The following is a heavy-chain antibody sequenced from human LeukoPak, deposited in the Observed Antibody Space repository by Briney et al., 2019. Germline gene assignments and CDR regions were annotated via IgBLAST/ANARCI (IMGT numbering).Heavy chain of an antibody. V-gene: IGHV4-59*11. D-gene: IGHD1-26*01. CDR1: GGSISSHY. J-gene: IGHJ5*02. CDR3: ARWSTGSYNNWFDP. CDR2: IYCSGST. Sequence: SETLSLTCTVSGGSISSHYWSWIRQPPGKGLEWIGYIYCSGSTNYNPSLNSRVTISVDTSKNHFSLKLSSVTAADTAVYYCARWSTGSYNNWFDPWGQGTLVTVSS.